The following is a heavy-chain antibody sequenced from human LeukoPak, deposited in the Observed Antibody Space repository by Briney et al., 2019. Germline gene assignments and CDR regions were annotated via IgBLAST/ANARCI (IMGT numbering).Heavy chain of an antibody. CDR2: IGYSSYI. CDR3: ARGATVITPPLDY. J-gene: IGHJ4*02. D-gene: IGHD4-23*01. V-gene: IGHV3-21*01. CDR1: GFTFSSYA. Sequence: GGSLRLSCAASGFTFSSYAMSWVRQAPGKGLEWVSSIGYSSYIYYADSVKGRFTISRDNAKSSLYLQLNSLRAEDTAVYFCARGATVITPPLDYWGQGTLVTVSS.